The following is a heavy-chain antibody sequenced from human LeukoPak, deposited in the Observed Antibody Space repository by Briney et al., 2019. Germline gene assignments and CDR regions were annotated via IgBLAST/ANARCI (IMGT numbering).Heavy chain of an antibody. CDR3: ARARRNRYYYYYMDV. V-gene: IGHV1-8*03. CDR2: MNPNSGNT. J-gene: IGHJ6*03. CDR1: GYTFTSYD. D-gene: IGHD1-14*01. Sequence: ASVKVSCKASGYTFTSYDINWVRQATGQGLEWMGWMNPNSGNTGYAQKFQGRVTITRNTSISTAYMELSSLRSDDTAVYYCARARRNRYYYYYMDVWGKGTTVTVSS.